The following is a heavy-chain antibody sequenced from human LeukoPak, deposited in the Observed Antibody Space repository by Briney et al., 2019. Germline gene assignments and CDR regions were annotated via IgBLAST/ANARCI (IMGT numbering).Heavy chain of an antibody. D-gene: IGHD2-2*01. V-gene: IGHV1-24*01. J-gene: IGHJ4*02. CDR1: GYTLNELS. Sequence: ASVKVSCKVSGYTLNELSMHWVRQAPGKGLEWMGGFDPEDGETIYAQKFQGRVTMTEDTSTDTAYMELSSLRSEDTAVYYCATRNSLRYCSSTSCVDYWGQGTLVTVSS. CDR2: FDPEDGET. CDR3: ATRNSLRYCSSTSCVDY.